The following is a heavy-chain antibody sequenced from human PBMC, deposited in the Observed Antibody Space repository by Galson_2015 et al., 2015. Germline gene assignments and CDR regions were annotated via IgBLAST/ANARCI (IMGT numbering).Heavy chain of an antibody. Sequence: SLRLSCAASGFIFRNYWMAWVRQTPAKGLEWVAKIRYDGSQTFYVDSVKGRFTISRDNAENSLYLQMNSLRADDTAVYYCARDANRGGEFDYWGQGALVTVSS. V-gene: IGHV3-7*03. CDR3: ARDANRGGEFDY. CDR1: GFIFRNYW. J-gene: IGHJ4*02. D-gene: IGHD1-14*01. CDR2: IRYDGSQT.